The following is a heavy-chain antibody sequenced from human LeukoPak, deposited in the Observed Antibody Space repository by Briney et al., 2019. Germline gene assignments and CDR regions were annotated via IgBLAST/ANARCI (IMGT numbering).Heavy chain of an antibody. J-gene: IGHJ4*02. Sequence: PGGSLRLSCAASGFTFSDHYMDWVRQAPGKGLEWVGRTRNKANSYTTEYAASVKGRFTISRDDSKNSLYLQMNSLKTEDTAVYYCARDPRQSHLVYTTGDYWGQGTLVTVSS. CDR3: ARDPRQSHLVYTTGDY. D-gene: IGHD2-2*02. V-gene: IGHV3-72*01. CDR1: GFTFSDHY. CDR2: TRNKANSYTT.